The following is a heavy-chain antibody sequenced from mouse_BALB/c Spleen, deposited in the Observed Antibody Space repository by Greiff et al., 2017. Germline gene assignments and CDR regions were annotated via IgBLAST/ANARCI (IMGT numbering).Heavy chain of an antibody. J-gene: IGHJ4*01. CDR1: GFNIKDYY. CDR3: NAITTVVAKGYYAMDY. CDR2: IDPENGDT. Sequence: DVKLQESGAELVRSGASVKLSCTASGFNIKDYYMHWVKQRPEQGLEWIGWIDPENGDTEYAPKFQGKATMTADTSSNTAYLQLSSLTSEDTAVYYCNAITTVVAKGYYAMDYWGQGTSVTVSS. D-gene: IGHD1-1*01. V-gene: IGHV14-4*02.